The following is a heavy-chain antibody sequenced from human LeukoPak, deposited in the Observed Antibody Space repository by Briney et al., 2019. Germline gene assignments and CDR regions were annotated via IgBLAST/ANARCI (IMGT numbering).Heavy chain of an antibody. CDR1: GASIGSANYY. CDR3: ARGVSGWYYFDY. V-gene: IGHV4-61*02. J-gene: IGHJ4*02. Sequence: PSETLSLTCTVSGASIGSANYYWTWIRQPAGKGLEWIGRQYATGATNHHPSLRSRVTMSIDTSKNHFSLMLTSVTAADTAVYYCARGVSGWYYFDYWGQGTLVTVSS. CDR2: QYATGAT. D-gene: IGHD6-19*01.